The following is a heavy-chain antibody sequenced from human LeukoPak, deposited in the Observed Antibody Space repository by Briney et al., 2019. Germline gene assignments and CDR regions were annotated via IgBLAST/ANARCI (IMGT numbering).Heavy chain of an antibody. CDR1: GFTSSSYG. CDR3: AKRKGRDGYNFDY. D-gene: IGHD5-24*01. Sequence: GGSLRLSCAASGFTSSSYGMSWVRQAPGKGLEWVSAISGSGGSTYYADSVKGRFTISRDNSKNTLYLQMNSLRAEDTAVYYCAKRKGRDGYNFDYWGQGTLVTVSS. CDR2: ISGSGGST. J-gene: IGHJ4*02. V-gene: IGHV3-23*01.